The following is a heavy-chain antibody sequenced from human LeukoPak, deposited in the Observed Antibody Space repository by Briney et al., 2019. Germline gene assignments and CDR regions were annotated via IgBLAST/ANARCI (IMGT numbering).Heavy chain of an antibody. J-gene: IGHJ4*02. CDR2: INHSGST. CDR1: GGSFSGYY. Sequence: SETLSLTCAVYGGSFSGYYWCWIRQPPGKGLEWIGEINHSGSTNYNPSLKSRVTISVDTSKNQFSLKLSSVTAADTAVYYCVRGRKYPPIVVVPAAIFYFDYWGQGTLVTVSS. D-gene: IGHD2-2*01. CDR3: VRGRKYPPIVVVPAAIFYFDY. V-gene: IGHV4-34*01.